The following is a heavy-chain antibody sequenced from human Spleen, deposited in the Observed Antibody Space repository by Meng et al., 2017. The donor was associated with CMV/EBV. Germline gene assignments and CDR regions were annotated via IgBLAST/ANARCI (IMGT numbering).Heavy chain of an antibody. CDR2: ISSSSSYI. CDR3: ARGPYYDFWSGPYFDY. Sequence: GFTFSSYSMNWVRQAPGKGLEWVSSISSSSSYIYYADSVKGRFTISRDNAKNSLYLQMNSLRAEDTAVYYCARGPYYDFWSGPYFDYWGQGTLVTVSS. V-gene: IGHV3-21*01. D-gene: IGHD3-3*01. CDR1: GFTFSSYS. J-gene: IGHJ4*02.